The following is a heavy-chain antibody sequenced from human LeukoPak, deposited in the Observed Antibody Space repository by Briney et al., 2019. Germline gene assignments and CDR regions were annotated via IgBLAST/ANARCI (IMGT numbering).Heavy chain of an antibody. CDR3: VRGYSFGPYGMDV. V-gene: IGHV3-53*05. CDR2: IYSGGST. Sequence: GGSLRLSCAASGFTVSSNYMSWVRQAPGKGLEWVSVIYSGGSTYYADSVKGRFTISRDNSKSTLYLQMSSLRAEDTAVYFCVRGYSFGPYGMDVWGQGTTVTVSS. CDR1: GFTVSSNY. J-gene: IGHJ6*02. D-gene: IGHD2-15*01.